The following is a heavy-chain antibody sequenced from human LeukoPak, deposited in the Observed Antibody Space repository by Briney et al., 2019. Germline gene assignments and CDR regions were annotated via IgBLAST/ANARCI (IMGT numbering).Heavy chain of an antibody. CDR3: ASGMRYDSRRYYYYGMDV. V-gene: IGHV3-21*01. J-gene: IGHJ6*02. CDR2: ISSSSSYI. D-gene: IGHD3-22*01. Sequence: GGSLRLSCAASGFTFGSYSMNWVRQAPGKGLEWVSSISSSSSYIYYADSVKGRFTISRDNAKNSLYLQMNSLRAEATAVYYCASGMRYDSRRYYYYGMDVWGQGTTVTVSS. CDR1: GFTFGSYS.